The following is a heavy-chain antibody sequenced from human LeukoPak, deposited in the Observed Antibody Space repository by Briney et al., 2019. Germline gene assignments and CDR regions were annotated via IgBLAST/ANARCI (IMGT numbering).Heavy chain of an antibody. J-gene: IGHJ4*02. CDR2: IFSGGSA. Sequence: GGSLRLSCAASGFTVSSNYMSWVRQAPGKGLEWVSVIFSGGSAYYADSVKGRFTISRDNAKNSLYLQMNSLRAEDTAVYYCARDIYYDSSGYYGSVYWGQGTLVTVSS. CDR3: ARDIYYDSSGYYGSVY. D-gene: IGHD3-22*01. V-gene: IGHV3-53*01. CDR1: GFTVSSNY.